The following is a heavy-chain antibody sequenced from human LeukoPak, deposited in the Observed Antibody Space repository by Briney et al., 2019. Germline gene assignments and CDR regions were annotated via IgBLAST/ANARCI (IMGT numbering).Heavy chain of an antibody. Sequence: PGGSLRLSCAASGFTVSSNYMSWVRQAPGKGLEWVSVIYSGGSTYYADSVKGRFTISRDNSKNTLYLQMNSLRAEDTAVYYCAKDLLQDPPSRAVGYWGQGTLVTVSS. CDR2: IYSGGST. V-gene: IGHV3-53*01. CDR3: AKDLLQDPPSRAVGY. D-gene: IGHD3-22*01. J-gene: IGHJ4*02. CDR1: GFTVSSNY.